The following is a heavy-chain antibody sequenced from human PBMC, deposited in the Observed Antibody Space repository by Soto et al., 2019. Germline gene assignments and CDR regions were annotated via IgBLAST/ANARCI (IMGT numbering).Heavy chain of an antibody. D-gene: IGHD3-16*01. J-gene: IGHJ5*02. CDR3: AHIPDYYQYDWFDP. CDR1: GFSLTTRGVG. Sequence: QITLKESGPTLVKPTQTLTLTCTFSGFSLTTRGVGVGWIRQPPGKALECLALIYWDDDKRYSPSLQSRLSIPKDNSKNQVVLTMTNVEPVDTATYYCAHIPDYYQYDWFDPWGQGTLVSVSS. V-gene: IGHV2-5*02. CDR2: IYWDDDK.